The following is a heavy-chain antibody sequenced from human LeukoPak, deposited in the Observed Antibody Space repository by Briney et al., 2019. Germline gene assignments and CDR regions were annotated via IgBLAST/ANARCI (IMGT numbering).Heavy chain of an antibody. CDR2: ISPYNGNT. V-gene: IGHV1-18*01. J-gene: IGHJ2*01. Sequence: ASVKVSCKASGYTFSNYGISWVRQAPGQGLEWMGWISPYNGNTDYAQKLQGRVTMTTDTSTTTGYMGLRSLRSDDTAVYYCARGWLQPYWYFDLWGRGTVVTVSS. CDR3: ARGWLQPYWYFDL. D-gene: IGHD5-24*01. CDR1: GYTFSNYG.